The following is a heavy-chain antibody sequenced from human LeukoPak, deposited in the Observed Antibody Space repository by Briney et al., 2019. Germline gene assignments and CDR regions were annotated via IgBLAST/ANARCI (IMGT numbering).Heavy chain of an antibody. J-gene: IGHJ3*02. CDR2: IWYDGSNE. V-gene: IGHV3-33*01. CDR3: ARNRYAADVSDI. D-gene: IGHD1/OR15-1a*01. CDR1: GFSISTYA. Sequence: PGRSLRLSCVASGFSISTYAMHWVRQAPGKGLEWVAIIWYDGSNENYADPVKGRSTISRDNSKNTLYLQMNSLRVEDTAVYYCARNRYAADVSDIWGQGTMVTVSS.